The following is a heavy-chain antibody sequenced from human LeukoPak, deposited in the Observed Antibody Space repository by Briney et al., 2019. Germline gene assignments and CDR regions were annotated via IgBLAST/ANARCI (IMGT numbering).Heavy chain of an antibody. Sequence: SETLSLTCTVSGGSISNYYWNWIRQPAGKGLEWIGRIYISGSGSTNYNPSLKSRVTMSVDTSKNQFSLKLSSVTAADTAVYYCARDKRVAVAGTYIYYYYMDVWGNGTTVTISS. CDR3: ARDKRVAVAGTYIYYYYMDV. J-gene: IGHJ6*03. V-gene: IGHV4-4*07. D-gene: IGHD6-19*01. CDR2: IYISGSGST. CDR1: GGSISNYY.